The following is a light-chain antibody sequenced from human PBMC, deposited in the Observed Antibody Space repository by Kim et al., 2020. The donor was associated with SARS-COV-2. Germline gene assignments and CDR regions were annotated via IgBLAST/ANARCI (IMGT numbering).Light chain of an antibody. CDR3: SSYTSSSTYV. CDR1: SNDVGGYNY. Sequence: GQSITISCTGTSNDVGGYNYVSWYQQLPGKAPKLMIYDVSNRPSGVSNRFSGAKADSTASLTISGLQAEDEDDYYCSSYTSSSTYVFGTGTKVTVL. J-gene: IGLJ1*01. V-gene: IGLV2-14*03. CDR2: DVS.